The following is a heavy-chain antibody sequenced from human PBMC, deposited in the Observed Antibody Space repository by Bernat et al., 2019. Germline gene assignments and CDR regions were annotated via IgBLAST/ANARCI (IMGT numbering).Heavy chain of an antibody. CDR2: VYSSGST. CDR1: AGSISSHNYF. Sequence: QLQLQESGPGLVKPSETLSLTCTVSAGSISSHNYFWGWIREPPGKGLEWIGSVYSSGSTYYNPSLKGRVTISVDTSKNQFSLKLTSVTAADTDVYYCATPWRDTYYYGSSGYYGWDAFDTWGQGTMVTVSS. J-gene: IGHJ3*02. D-gene: IGHD3-22*01. CDR3: ATPWRDTYYYGSSGYYGWDAFDT. V-gene: IGHV4-39*01.